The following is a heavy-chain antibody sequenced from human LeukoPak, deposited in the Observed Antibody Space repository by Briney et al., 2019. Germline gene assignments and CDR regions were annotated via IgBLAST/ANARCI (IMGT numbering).Heavy chain of an antibody. CDR3: ARAPYYYYYYIDV. CDR2: IDSDGRST. Sequence: GGSLRLSCAASGFLFSSYAMLWVRQAPGKGLEYVSTIDSDGRSTFYASSVEGRGTISRDNSKNTLYLQMRSLRPEDTAVYYCARAPYYYYYYIDVWGKGTTVTVSS. CDR1: GFLFSSYA. V-gene: IGHV3-64*01. J-gene: IGHJ6*03.